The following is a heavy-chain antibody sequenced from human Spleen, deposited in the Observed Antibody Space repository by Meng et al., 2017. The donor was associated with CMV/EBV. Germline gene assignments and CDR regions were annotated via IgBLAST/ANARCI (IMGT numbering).Heavy chain of an antibody. Sequence: STDSFSSIIAAWNWLMQSPSRGLEWLGRTYYRSKWQPAYALSLKSRIAIIADASKNQFSLQLISVTPEDTAVYYCPCSPSGSYPDSWGQGTLVPVSS. D-gene: IGHD2-15*01. J-gene: IGHJ4*03. CDR2: TYYRSKWQP. CDR1: TDSFSSIIAA. CDR3: PCSPSGSYPDS. V-gene: IGHV6-1*01.